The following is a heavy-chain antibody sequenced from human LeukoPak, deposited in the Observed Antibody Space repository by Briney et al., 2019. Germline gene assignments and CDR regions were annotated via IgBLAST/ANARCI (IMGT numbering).Heavy chain of an antibody. Sequence: SETLSLTCTVSGGSISSSISYWAWLRQPPGKGLEWIASIYYSGSTYHNPSLKTRVTISVDTSKNQFSLRLSSVTAADTAVYYCAAQVCGSNWSRYFDYWGQGTPVTVSS. CDR3: AAQVCGSNWSRYFDY. J-gene: IGHJ4*02. V-gene: IGHV4-39*01. CDR2: IYYSGST. CDR1: GGSISSSISY. D-gene: IGHD4-11*01.